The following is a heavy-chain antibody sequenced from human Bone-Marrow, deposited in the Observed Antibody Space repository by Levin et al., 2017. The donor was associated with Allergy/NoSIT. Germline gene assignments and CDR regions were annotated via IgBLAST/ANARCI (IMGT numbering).Heavy chain of an antibody. CDR3: ARQAVQAAMNGFDS. V-gene: IGHV4-59*08. Sequence: SETLSLTCTVSGASISSFYWSWIRQPPGKGLEWIGYIYYSGSTNYSPSLKSRVSMSADMSRNQVYLTMSSVTAADTAVYYCARQAVQAAMNGFDSWGQGTLVTVSS. CDR1: GASISSFY. J-gene: IGHJ5*01. CDR2: IYYSGST. D-gene: IGHD2-2*01.